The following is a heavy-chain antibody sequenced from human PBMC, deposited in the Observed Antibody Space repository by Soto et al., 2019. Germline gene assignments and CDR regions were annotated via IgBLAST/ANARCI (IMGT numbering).Heavy chain of an antibody. CDR1: GFTFSTFA. Sequence: PGGSLRLSCAASGFTFSTFALHWARQAPGKGLEWVALISHDGSNKNYADSVKGRFTISRDNSKNTLYMQMDSLRLEDTAVYYCARDGLPDDFRSGGYWFDPWGQGTLVTVSS. CDR3: ARDGLPDDFRSGGYWFDP. J-gene: IGHJ5*02. D-gene: IGHD3-3*01. CDR2: ISHDGSNK. V-gene: IGHV3-30-3*01.